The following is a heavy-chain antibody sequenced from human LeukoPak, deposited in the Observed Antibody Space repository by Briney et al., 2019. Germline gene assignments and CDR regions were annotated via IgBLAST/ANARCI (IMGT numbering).Heavy chain of an antibody. V-gene: IGHV3-23*01. CDR1: GFTFSSYA. D-gene: IGHD6-19*01. J-gene: IGHJ4*02. CDR2: ISGSGGST. CDR3: AKAREPIAVAPFDY. Sequence: GGSLRLSCAASGFTFSSYAMSWVRQAPGKGLEWVSAISGSGGSTYYADSVKGRFTISRDNSKNTLYLKMNSLRAEDRAVDYWAKAREPIAVAPFDYWGQGTLVTVSS.